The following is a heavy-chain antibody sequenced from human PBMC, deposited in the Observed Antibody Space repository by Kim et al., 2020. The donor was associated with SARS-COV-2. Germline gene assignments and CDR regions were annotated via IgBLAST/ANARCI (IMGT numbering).Heavy chain of an antibody. J-gene: IGHJ6*02. V-gene: IGHV3-21*01. D-gene: IGHD5-12*01. CDR1: GFTFSSYS. CDR3: ARERRWLQNALYYYYYGMDV. Sequence: GGSLRLSCAASGFTFSSYSMNWVRQAPGKGLEWVSSISSSSSYIYYADSVKGRFTISRDNAKNSLYLQMNSLRAEDTAVYYCARERRWLQNALYYYYYGMDVWGQGTTVTVSS. CDR2: ISSSSSYI.